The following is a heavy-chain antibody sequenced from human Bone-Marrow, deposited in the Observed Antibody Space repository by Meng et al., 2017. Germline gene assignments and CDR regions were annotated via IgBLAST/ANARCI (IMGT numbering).Heavy chain of an antibody. Sequence: GESLKISCAASGFTFSSYGMHWVRQAPGKGLEWVAVIWYDGSNKYYADSVKGRFTISRDNSKNTLYLQMNSLRAEDTAVYFCAKDTIAVRGLFDYWGQGTLVTVSS. CDR2: IWYDGSNK. CDR1: GFTFSSYG. J-gene: IGHJ4*02. CDR3: AKDTIAVRGLFDY. V-gene: IGHV3-33*06. D-gene: IGHD3-10*01.